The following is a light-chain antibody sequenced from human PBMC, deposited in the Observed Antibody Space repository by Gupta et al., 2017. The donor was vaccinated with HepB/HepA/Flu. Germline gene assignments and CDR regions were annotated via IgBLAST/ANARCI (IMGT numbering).Light chain of an antibody. V-gene: IGKV1-6*01. CDR2: AAS. Sequence: AIQMTQSPSSLSASVGDRVIITCRASQGIRDDLAWYQQKPGKPPKLLIYAASTVESGVPSRFSGSGSGTEFTLTISSLQPEDFATYYCLQDYNYLTFGQGTKLEIK. CDR3: LQDYNYLT. J-gene: IGKJ2*01. CDR1: QGIRDD.